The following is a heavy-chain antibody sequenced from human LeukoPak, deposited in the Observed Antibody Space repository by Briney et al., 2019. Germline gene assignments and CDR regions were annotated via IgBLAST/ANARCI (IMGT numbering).Heavy chain of an antibody. Sequence: GGSLRLSCAASGFTFSNYAMSWVRQAPGKGLEWVSAISGSGDTTYYANSVKGRFTISRDNSKNTLYLQMSSLRADDTAVYYCAKAKTQAMVLPGNYWGQGTLVTVSS. CDR2: ISGSGDTT. J-gene: IGHJ4*02. CDR3: AKAKTQAMVLPGNY. D-gene: IGHD5-18*01. CDR1: GFTFSNYA. V-gene: IGHV3-23*01.